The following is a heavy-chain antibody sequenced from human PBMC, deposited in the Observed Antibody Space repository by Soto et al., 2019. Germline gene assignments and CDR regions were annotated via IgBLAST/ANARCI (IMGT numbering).Heavy chain of an antibody. V-gene: IGHV3-23*01. CDR2: ISGSGGST. D-gene: IGHD2-21*01. CDR3: AKGPYCGGDCYSAPFDY. CDR1: GFTFSSYA. J-gene: IGHJ4*02. Sequence: GGSLRLSCAASGFTFSSYAMSWVRQAPGKGLEWVSAISGSGGSTYYADSVKGRFTISRDNSKNTLYLQMNSLRAEDTAVYYCAKGPYCGGDCYSAPFDYWGQGTLVTVSS.